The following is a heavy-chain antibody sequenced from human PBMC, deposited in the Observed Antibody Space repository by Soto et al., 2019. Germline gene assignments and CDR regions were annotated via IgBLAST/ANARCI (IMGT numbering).Heavy chain of an antibody. CDR3: ARVPGP. V-gene: IGHV4-59*12. Sequence: SETLALTFSVSDGSLGNEYWSWIRQSPGMGLEWIGYIHYSGTTSYNPSLESRVTMSVDRSENQFSLQLSSVTAADTAVYFCARVPGPWGQGTLVTVPS. CDR2: IHYSGTT. J-gene: IGHJ5*02. CDR1: DGSLGNEY.